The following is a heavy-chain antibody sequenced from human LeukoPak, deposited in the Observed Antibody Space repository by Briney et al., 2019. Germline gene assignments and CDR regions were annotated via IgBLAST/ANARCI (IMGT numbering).Heavy chain of an antibody. CDR1: GFTFSSYS. J-gene: IGHJ4*02. CDR3: AKGYSVAGTSY. V-gene: IGHV3-23*01. D-gene: IGHD6-19*01. Sequence: GGSLRLSCAASGFTFSSYSMNWVRQAPGKGLEWVSAISGSGGSTYYADSVKGRFTISRDNSKNTLYLQMNSLRAEDTAAYYCAKGYSVAGTSYWGQGTLVTVSS. CDR2: ISGSGGST.